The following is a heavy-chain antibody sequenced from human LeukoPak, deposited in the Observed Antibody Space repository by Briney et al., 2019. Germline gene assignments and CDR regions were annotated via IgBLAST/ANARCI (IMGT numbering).Heavy chain of an antibody. CDR1: GGSFSGYY. Sequence: SETLSLTCAVYGGSFSGYYWSWIRQPPGKGLEWIGEINHSGSTNYNPSLKSRVTILVDTSKNQFSLKLSSVTAADTAVYYCARGRFWQQLVPANWFDPWGQGTLVTVSS. D-gene: IGHD6-13*01. CDR3: ARGRFWQQLVPANWFDP. V-gene: IGHV4-34*01. J-gene: IGHJ5*02. CDR2: INHSGST.